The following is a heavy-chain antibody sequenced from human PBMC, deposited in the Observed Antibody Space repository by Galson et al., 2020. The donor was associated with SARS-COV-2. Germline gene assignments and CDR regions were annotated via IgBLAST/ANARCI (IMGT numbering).Heavy chain of an antibody. CDR3: TRVAVHGYSDY. D-gene: IGHD3-22*01. CDR1: GGSISPYY. CDR2: IHYSGTT. J-gene: IGHJ4*02. Sequence: SQTLSLTCTVSGGSISPYYWSWIRQAPEQGLEWIAYIHYSGTTRYNPSLESRVTISVDTSKNQFSLRLNSVTAADTAVYYCTRVAVHGYSDYWGQGALVTVSS. V-gene: IGHV4-59*01.